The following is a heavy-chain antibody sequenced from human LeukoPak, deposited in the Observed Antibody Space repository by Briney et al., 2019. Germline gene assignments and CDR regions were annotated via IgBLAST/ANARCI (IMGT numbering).Heavy chain of an antibody. CDR3: AKRGSKSGSLQGGFDY. D-gene: IGHD3-3*01. CDR2: IGAGGTT. CDR1: GFTFSTYP. J-gene: IGHJ4*02. Sequence: GGSLRLSCAASGFTFSTYPMSWVRQVPGKGPEWVSAIGAGGTTYYADSVKGRFTISRDNSKNTLYMQMTSLRAEDTAVYYCAKRGSKSGSLQGGFDYWGQGTLVTVSS. V-gene: IGHV3-23*01.